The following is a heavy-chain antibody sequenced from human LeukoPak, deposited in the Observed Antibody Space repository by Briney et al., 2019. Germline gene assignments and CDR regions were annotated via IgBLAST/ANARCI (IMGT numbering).Heavy chain of an antibody. V-gene: IGHV4-61*02. CDR3: ARSYFDY. Sequence: SQTLSLTCTVSGGSISSGSYYWSWTRQPAGKGLEWIGRIYSSGSTNYNPSLKSQVTISVDTSKNQFSLKLSSVTAADTAVYYCARSYFDYWGQGTLVTVSS. J-gene: IGHJ4*02. CDR2: IYSSGST. CDR1: GGSISSGSYY.